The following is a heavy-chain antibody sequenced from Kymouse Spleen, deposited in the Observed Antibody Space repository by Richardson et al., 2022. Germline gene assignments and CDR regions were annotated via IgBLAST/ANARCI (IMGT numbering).Heavy chain of an antibody. V-gene: IGHV3-15*01. D-gene: IGHD1-26*01. J-gene: IGHJ6*02. CDR3: TTKSSGSYYVYYYYGMDV. CDR2: IKSKTDGGTT. CDR1: GFTFSNAW. Sequence: EVQLVESGGGLVKPGGSLRLSCAASGFTFSNAWMSWVRQAPGKGLEWVGRIKSKTDGGTTDYAAPVKGRFTISRDDSKNTLYLQMNSLKTEDTAVYYCTTKSSGSYYVYYYYGMDVWGQGTTVTVSS.